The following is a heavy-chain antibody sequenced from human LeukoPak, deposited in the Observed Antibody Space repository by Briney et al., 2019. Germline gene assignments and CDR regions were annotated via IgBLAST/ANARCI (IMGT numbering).Heavy chain of an antibody. D-gene: IGHD3-22*01. V-gene: IGHV3-21*01. J-gene: IGHJ3*02. CDR2: ISSSSSYI. Sequence: PGGSLRLSCAASGFTFSSYSMNWVRQAPGKGLEWVSSISSSSSYIYYADSVKGRFTISRDNAKNSLYLQMNSLRAEDTAVYYCASMSSGPLGDAFDIWGQGTMVTVSS. CDR3: ASMSSGPLGDAFDI. CDR1: GFTFSSYS.